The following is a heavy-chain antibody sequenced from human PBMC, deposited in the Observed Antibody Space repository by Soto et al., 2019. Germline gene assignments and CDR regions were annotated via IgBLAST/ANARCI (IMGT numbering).Heavy chain of an antibody. CDR1: GFTFSDYW. Sequence: GGSLRLSCAASGFTFSDYWMTWVRQPPGKGLEWVANIKRDGSEIFYADSVKGRFTISRDNARNELFLQMNDLRAEDTAVFYCARGQTSFCWPYFDLWGQGTLVTVSS. J-gene: IGHJ4*03. D-gene: IGHD2-15*01. V-gene: IGHV3-7*03. CDR2: IKRDGSEI. CDR3: ARGQTSFCWPYFDL.